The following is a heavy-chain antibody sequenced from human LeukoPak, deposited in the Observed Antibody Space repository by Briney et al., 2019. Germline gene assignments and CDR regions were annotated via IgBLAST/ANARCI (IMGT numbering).Heavy chain of an antibody. CDR3: ARDWVRGPYYYYGMDV. CDR2: ISYDGSNK. CDR1: GFTFSSYA. J-gene: IGHJ6*02. Sequence: GGSLRLSCAASGFTFSSYAMHWVRQAPGKGLEWVAVISYDGSNKYYADSVKGRFTISRDNSKNTLYLQMNSLRAEDTAVYYCARDWVRGPYYYYGMDVWGQGTTVTVSS. D-gene: IGHD3-10*01. V-gene: IGHV3-30-3*01.